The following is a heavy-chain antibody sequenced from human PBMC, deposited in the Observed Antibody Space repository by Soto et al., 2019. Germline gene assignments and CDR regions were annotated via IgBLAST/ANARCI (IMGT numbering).Heavy chain of an antibody. CDR1: GYTFNRYY. V-gene: IGHV1-2*02. D-gene: IGHD3-10*01. J-gene: IGHJ6*02. Sequence: ASVKVSCKASGYTFNRYYMHWVRQAPGPGLEWMGWISPHTGGTTYAQKFQGRVTMTRDTSVSTAFMELSSLRPDDTAVYYCTKDRGSGSLRYYGMDVWGQGTTVTVSS. CDR2: ISPHTGGT. CDR3: TKDRGSGSLRYYGMDV.